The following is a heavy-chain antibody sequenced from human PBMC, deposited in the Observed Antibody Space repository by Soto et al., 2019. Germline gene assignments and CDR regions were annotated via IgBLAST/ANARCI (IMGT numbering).Heavy chain of an antibody. V-gene: IGHV1-69*01. CDR1: GGTFSSYA. D-gene: IGHD3-10*01. Sequence: QVQLEQSGAEVKKPGSSVKVSCKASGGTFSSYAISWVRQSPGQGLEWMGGIIPIFGTVNYAQKSQGRVTITADESTSTAYMELSSLRSEDTAVYYCARGILTMVRGVIGWFDPWGQGPLVTVSS. CDR2: IIPIFGTV. CDR3: ARGILTMVRGVIGWFDP. J-gene: IGHJ5*02.